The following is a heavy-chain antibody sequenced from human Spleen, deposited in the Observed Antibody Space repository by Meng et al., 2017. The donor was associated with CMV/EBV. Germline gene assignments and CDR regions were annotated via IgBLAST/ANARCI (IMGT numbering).Heavy chain of an antibody. CDR3: ARETTYYDFWSGYLDY. CDR2: IYYSGST. V-gene: IGHV4-59*01. CDR1: GGSISSYY. J-gene: IGHJ4*02. D-gene: IGHD3-3*01. Sequence: SETLSLTCTVSGGSISSYYWSWIRQPPGKGLEWIGYIYYSGSTNYNPSLKSRVTISVDTSKNQFSLKLSSVTAADTAVYYCARETTYYDFWSGYLDYWGQGTLVTVSS.